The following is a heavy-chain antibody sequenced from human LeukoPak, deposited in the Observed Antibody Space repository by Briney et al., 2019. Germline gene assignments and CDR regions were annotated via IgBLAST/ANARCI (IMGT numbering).Heavy chain of an antibody. D-gene: IGHD3-10*01. V-gene: IGHV3-53*01. CDR2: IYKSAFT. Sequence: PGGSLRLSCAASGFTFSSERMNWARQASGKGLEWVSVIYKSAFTYYADTVRGRFTISRDNSKNTLYLQMNSLRAEDTAVYYCARPLRVRGVPEYMDVWGKGNTFTISS. J-gene: IGHJ6*03. CDR3: ARPLRVRGVPEYMDV. CDR1: GFTFSSER.